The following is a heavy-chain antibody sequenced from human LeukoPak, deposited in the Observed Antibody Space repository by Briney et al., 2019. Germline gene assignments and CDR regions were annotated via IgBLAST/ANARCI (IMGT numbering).Heavy chain of an antibody. D-gene: IGHD5-18*01. CDR2: ISSSSSYI. CDR1: GFTFSSYS. V-gene: IGHV3-21*01. Sequence: GGSLRLSCAASGFTFSSYSMNWVRQAPGKGLEWVSSISSSSSYIYYADSVKGRFTISRDNAKNLLYLQMNSLRAEDTAVYYCARDGGYSYRDFDYWGQGTLVTVSS. J-gene: IGHJ4*02. CDR3: ARDGGYSYRDFDY.